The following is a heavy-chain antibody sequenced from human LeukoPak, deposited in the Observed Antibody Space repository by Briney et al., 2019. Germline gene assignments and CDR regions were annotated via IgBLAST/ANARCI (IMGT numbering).Heavy chain of an antibody. V-gene: IGHV1-46*01. D-gene: IGHD6-13*01. CDR3: ARDAGVHSSSLLSSGMDV. CDR1: GYTFTSYY. Sequence: ASVKVSCKASGYTFTSYYLYWVRQAPGQGLEWMGVINPSGGSTTSAQKFQGRVTMTRDTSTSTVYMELSSLRSEDTAVYYCARDAGVHSSSLLSSGMDVWGQGTTVTVSS. CDR2: INPSGGST. J-gene: IGHJ6*02.